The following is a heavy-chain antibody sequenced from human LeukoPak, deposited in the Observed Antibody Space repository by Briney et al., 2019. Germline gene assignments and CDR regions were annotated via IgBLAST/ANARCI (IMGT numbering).Heavy chain of an antibody. V-gene: IGHV1-69*13. J-gene: IGHJ6*02. CDR1: GYTFTDYY. CDR3: ARGLYCRSSTSCSDYGMDV. Sequence: SVKVSCKASGYTFTDYYMHWVRQAPGQGLEWMGGFIPILGTPNYAQNLQGRVTITADESTSTGYMELSSLRYEDTAVYYCARGLYCRSSTSCSDYGMDVWGQGTTVTVSS. D-gene: IGHD2-15*01. CDR2: FIPILGTP.